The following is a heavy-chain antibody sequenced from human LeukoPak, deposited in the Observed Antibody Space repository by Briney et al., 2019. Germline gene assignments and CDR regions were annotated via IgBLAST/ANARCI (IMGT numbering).Heavy chain of an antibody. CDR1: GFTFSSYW. J-gene: IGHJ4*02. Sequence: GGSLRLSCAASGFTFSSYWMSWVRQAPGKGLEWVAFIRYDGSNKYYADSVKGRFTISRDSSKNTVYLQMNSLRGDDTAVYYCAKDPSGTYFGYFDYWGQGTLVTVSS. CDR2: IRYDGSNK. CDR3: AKDPSGTYFGYFDY. D-gene: IGHD1-26*01. V-gene: IGHV3-30*02.